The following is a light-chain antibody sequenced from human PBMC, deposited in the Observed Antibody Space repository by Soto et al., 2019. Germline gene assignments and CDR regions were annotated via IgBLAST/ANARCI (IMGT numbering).Light chain of an antibody. CDR1: SSNVGSYNL. V-gene: IGLV2-23*01. CDR3: CSYAGSSTLV. J-gene: IGLJ2*01. Sequence: QSALTQPASVSGSPGQLITISCTGTSSNVGSYNLVSWYQQHPGKAPKLMIYEGAKRPSGVSNRFSGSKSGSTASLTISGLQAEDEADYYCCSYAGSSTLVFGGGTQLTVL. CDR2: EGA.